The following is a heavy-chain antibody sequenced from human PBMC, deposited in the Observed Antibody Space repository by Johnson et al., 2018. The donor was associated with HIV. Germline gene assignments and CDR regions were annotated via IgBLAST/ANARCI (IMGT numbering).Heavy chain of an antibody. CDR2: INQDGSEK. Sequence: EVHLVESGGGLVKPGGSLRLSCGASGFTFTNYWMSWVRQAPGKGLEWVANINQDGSEKYYVDSVKGRFTMSRDNAKNSVYLQMNSLRAEDTAVYYCARDRHCGGDCYTDDAFDIWGQGTMVTVSS. V-gene: IGHV3-7*01. D-gene: IGHD2-21*02. CDR1: GFTFTNYW. CDR3: ARDRHCGGDCYTDDAFDI. J-gene: IGHJ3*02.